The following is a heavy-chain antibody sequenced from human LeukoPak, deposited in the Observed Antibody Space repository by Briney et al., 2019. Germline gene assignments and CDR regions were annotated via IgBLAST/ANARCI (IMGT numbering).Heavy chain of an antibody. Sequence: GGSLTLSCAVSGFTFSYYWMSWVRQAPGKGLEWVASIKHDGSEKYYVDFVKGRFTISRDNAKNSLFLQMNSLRAEDTAVYYCARGHGCDYWGQGTLVTVSS. CDR3: ARGHGCDY. J-gene: IGHJ4*02. D-gene: IGHD3-10*01. V-gene: IGHV3-7*01. CDR2: IKHDGSEK. CDR1: GFTFSYYW.